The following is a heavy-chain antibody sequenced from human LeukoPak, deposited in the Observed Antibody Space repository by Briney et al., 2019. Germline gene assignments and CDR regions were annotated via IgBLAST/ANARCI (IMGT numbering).Heavy chain of an antibody. CDR3: ARENMTTSDSYYFDY. J-gene: IGHJ4*02. CDR2: ISYDGSNK. CDR1: GFTFSSYA. Sequence: PGGSLRLSCAASGFTFSSYAMHWVRQAPGKGLEWVAVISYDGSNKYYADSVKGRFTISRDNSKNTLYLQMNSLRAEDTAVYYCARENMTTSDSYYFDYWGQGTLVTVSS. D-gene: IGHD4-17*01. V-gene: IGHV3-30*04.